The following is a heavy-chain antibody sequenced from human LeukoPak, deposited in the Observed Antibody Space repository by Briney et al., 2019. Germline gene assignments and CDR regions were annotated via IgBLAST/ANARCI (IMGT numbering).Heavy chain of an antibody. V-gene: IGHV4-39*07. CDR3: ARSYYDFWSGYSYFDY. D-gene: IGHD3-3*01. CDR1: GDSISSGDYY. J-gene: IGHJ4*02. Sequence: EASETLSLTCTVSGDSISSGDYYWGWIRQPPGKGLEWIGSIYYSGSTYYNPSLKSRVTISVDTSKNQFSLKLSSVTAADTAVYYCARSYYDFWSGYSYFDYWGQGTLVTVSS. CDR2: IYYSGST.